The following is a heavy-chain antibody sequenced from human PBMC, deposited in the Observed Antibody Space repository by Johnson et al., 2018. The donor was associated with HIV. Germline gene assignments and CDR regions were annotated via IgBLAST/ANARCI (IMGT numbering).Heavy chain of an antibody. CDR2: IYSGAST. D-gene: IGHD7-27*01. V-gene: IGHV3-66*02. Sequence: VQLVESGGGLVQPGGSLRLSCAASGFTVSSNYMSWVRQAPGKGLEWVSVIYSGASTYYADSVKGRFTISRDNSKNTLYLQMNSLGAEDTAVYYCARAIGNWDAFDIWGQGTMVTVAS. CDR3: ARAIGNWDAFDI. J-gene: IGHJ3*02. CDR1: GFTVSSNY.